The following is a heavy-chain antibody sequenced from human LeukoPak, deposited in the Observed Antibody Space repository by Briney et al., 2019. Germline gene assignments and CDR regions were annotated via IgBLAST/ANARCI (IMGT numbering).Heavy chain of an antibody. CDR3: ARGWALAGNPNWFDP. CDR2: ISGSGGST. J-gene: IGHJ5*02. CDR1: GFTFSSYA. Sequence: GGSLRLSCAASGFTFSSYAMSWVRQAPGKGLEWVSAISGSGGSTYYADSVKGRFTISRDNSKNTLFLQMSSLRAEDTAVYYCARGWALAGNPNWFDPWGQGTLVTVSS. D-gene: IGHD6-19*01. V-gene: IGHV3-23*01.